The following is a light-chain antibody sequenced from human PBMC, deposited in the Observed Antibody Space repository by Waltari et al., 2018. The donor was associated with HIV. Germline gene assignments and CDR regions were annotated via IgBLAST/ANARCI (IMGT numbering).Light chain of an antibody. Sequence: QSVLTQPPSASGTPGQRVTIPCSGRRSNIGRNTVSWYQQLPGSAPKLLIFNSNQRPSGVPDRFSGSKSGTSASLAISGLQSEDEADYYCAAWDDSLNGLWVFGAGTKVTVL. J-gene: IGLJ3*02. CDR1: RSNIGRNT. V-gene: IGLV1-44*01. CDR2: NSN. CDR3: AAWDDSLNGLWV.